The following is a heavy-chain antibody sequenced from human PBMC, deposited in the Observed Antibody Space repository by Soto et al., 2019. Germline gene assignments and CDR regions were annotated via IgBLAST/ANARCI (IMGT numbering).Heavy chain of an antibody. V-gene: IGHV1-69*13. D-gene: IGHD3-3*01. CDR3: ARGYYDFWSGCPPYYYYGLDV. Sequence: GASVKVSCKASGGTFSSYAISWVRQAPGQGLEWMGGIIPIFGTANYAQKFQGRVTITADESTSIAYMELSSLRSEDTAVYYCARGYYDFWSGCPPYYYYGLDVWGQGTTVTVSS. CDR2: IIPIFGTA. CDR1: GGTFSSYA. J-gene: IGHJ6*02.